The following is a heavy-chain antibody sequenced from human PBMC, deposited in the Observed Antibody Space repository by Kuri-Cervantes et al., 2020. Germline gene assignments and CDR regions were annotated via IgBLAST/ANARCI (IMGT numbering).Heavy chain of an antibody. J-gene: IGHJ4*02. V-gene: IGHV4-30-2*01. Sequence: SQTLSLTCAVSGGSISSGGYSWSWIRQPPGKGLEWIGYIYHRGSTYYNPSLKSRVTISVDRSKNQFSLKLSSVTAADTAVYYCARGIQLWSLQHFDYWGQGTLVTVSS. CDR1: GGSISSGGYS. D-gene: IGHD5-18*01. CDR2: IYHRGST. CDR3: ARGIQLWSLQHFDY.